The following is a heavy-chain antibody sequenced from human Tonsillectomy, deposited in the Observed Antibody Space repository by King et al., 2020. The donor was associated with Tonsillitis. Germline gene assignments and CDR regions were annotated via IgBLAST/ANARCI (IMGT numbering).Heavy chain of an antibody. Sequence: VQLQQWGAGLLKPSETLSLTCAVYGGSFSGYYWSWIRQPPGKGLEWIGEINHSGSTNYNPSLKSRVTISVDTSKNQFSLTLSSVTDADTAVYYCARLTPGYSSGWYGVYPDYWGQGTLVTVSS. CDR3: ARLTPGYSSGWYGVYPDY. D-gene: IGHD6-19*01. V-gene: IGHV4-34*01. CDR1: GGSFSGYY. CDR2: INHSGST. J-gene: IGHJ4*02.